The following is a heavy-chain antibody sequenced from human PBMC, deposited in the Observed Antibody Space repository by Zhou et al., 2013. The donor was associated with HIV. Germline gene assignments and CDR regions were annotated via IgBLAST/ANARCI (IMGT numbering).Heavy chain of an antibody. V-gene: IGHV1-18*01. CDR2: ISAYNGHT. D-gene: IGHD3-16*01. Sequence: QVQLLQSGAEVKKPGASVKVSCKASGYAFPSYSITWVRQAPGQGLEWMGRISAYNGHTNHAQKYQGRLTMTTDTSTTTAYMELRGLRADDTAVYYCARNDGDGEFPLGYWGQGTLVTVYS. CDR3: ARNDGDGEFPLGY. J-gene: IGHJ4*02. CDR1: GYAFPSYS.